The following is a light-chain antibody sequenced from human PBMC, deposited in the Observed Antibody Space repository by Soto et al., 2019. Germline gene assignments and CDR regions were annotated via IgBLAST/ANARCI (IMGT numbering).Light chain of an antibody. Sequence: EIVMTQSPATLSVSPGERATLSCRASQSVSSNLAWYQQKLGQAPRLLIYGAFTRATGIPARFSGSGSGTEFTLTISSLQSEDFAVYYCQQYNNWPPTFGGGTKVDIK. CDR3: QQYNNWPPT. CDR1: QSVSSN. V-gene: IGKV3-15*01. CDR2: GAF. J-gene: IGKJ4*01.